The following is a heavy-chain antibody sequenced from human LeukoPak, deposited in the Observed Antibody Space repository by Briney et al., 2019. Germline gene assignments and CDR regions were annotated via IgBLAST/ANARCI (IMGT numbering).Heavy chain of an antibody. CDR2: IRYDGSNK. CDR3: AKDRTAAAGTFDY. V-gene: IGHV3-30*02. CDR1: GFTFSSYG. D-gene: IGHD6-13*01. J-gene: IGHJ4*02. Sequence: GGSPRLSCAASGFTFSSYGMHWVRQAPGKGLEWVAFIRYDGSNKYYADSVKGRFTISRDNSKNTLYLQMNSLRAEDTAVYYCAKDRTAAAGTFDYWGQGTLVTVSS.